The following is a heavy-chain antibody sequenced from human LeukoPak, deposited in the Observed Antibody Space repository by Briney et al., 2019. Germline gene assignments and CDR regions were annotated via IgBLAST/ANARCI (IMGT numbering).Heavy chain of an antibody. CDR3: AKTTRANYYGSGSYYNVGDY. Sequence: GGSLRLSCAASGFTFSSYAMSWVRQAPGKGLEWVSAISGSGGSTYYADSVKGRFTISRDNSKNTLYLQMNSLRAEDTAVYYCAKTTRANYYGSGSYYNVGDYWGQGTLVTVSS. D-gene: IGHD3-10*01. CDR2: ISGSGGST. J-gene: IGHJ4*02. CDR1: GFTFSSYA. V-gene: IGHV3-23*01.